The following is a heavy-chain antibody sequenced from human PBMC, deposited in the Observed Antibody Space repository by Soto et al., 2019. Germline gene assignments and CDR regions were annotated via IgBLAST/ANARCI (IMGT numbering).Heavy chain of an antibody. CDR2: IWYDGGYK. V-gene: IGHV3-33*01. D-gene: IGHD5-12*01. Sequence: QVQLVESGGGVVQPGRSLRLSCAASGFTFSNYGMHWVRHAPGKGLEWVAVIWYDGGYKYADSVKGRFTISRDNSKNTLYLIMNSLRVEDTAVYYCARDQSGDNYLDDDWGQGTLVTVSS. J-gene: IGHJ4*02. CDR3: ARDQSGDNYLDDD. CDR1: GFTFSNYG.